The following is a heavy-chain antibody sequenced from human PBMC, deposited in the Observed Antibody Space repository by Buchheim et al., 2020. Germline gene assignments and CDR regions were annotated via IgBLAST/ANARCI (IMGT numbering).Heavy chain of an antibody. D-gene: IGHD3-22*01. CDR1: GFTVSSNY. Sequence: EVQLVETGGGLIQPGGSLRLSCAASGFTVSSNYMSWVRQAPGKGLEWVSVIYSGGSTYYAASVKGRFTISRDNSKNTLYLQMNSLRAEDTAVYYCARSGYYYDSSGYYPYYFDYWGQGTL. CDR2: IYSGGST. CDR3: ARSGYYYDSSGYYPYYFDY. V-gene: IGHV3-53*02. J-gene: IGHJ4*02.